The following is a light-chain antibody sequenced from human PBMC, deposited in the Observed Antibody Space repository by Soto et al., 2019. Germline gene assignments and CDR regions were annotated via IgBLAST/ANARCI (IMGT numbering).Light chain of an antibody. V-gene: IGKV1-5*03. CDR3: QQYDRCPYT. Sequence: DIQMTQSPSTLSASVGDTVTITCRASQSISNWLAWYQQKPGKAPKLLIHKASTLESGVPSRLSGSGSGTEFTLTISSLQPDDFATVYCQQYDRCPYTFGQGTKLEIK. CDR1: QSISNW. J-gene: IGKJ2*01. CDR2: KAS.